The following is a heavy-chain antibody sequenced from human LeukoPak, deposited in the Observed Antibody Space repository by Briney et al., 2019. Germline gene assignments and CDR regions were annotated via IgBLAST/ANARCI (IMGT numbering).Heavy chain of an antibody. D-gene: IGHD3-10*01. CDR1: GFTFSSYS. V-gene: IGHV3-48*04. CDR2: ISSGGTTI. Sequence: GGSLRLSCAASGFTFSSYSMNWVRQAPGKGLEWVSYISSGGTTIYYADSVKGRFTISRDNAKNSLYLQMNSLRAEDTAVYYCAGNYYDSGSYFPYYYYMDVWGKGTTVTISS. J-gene: IGHJ6*03. CDR3: AGNYYDSGSYFPYYYYMDV.